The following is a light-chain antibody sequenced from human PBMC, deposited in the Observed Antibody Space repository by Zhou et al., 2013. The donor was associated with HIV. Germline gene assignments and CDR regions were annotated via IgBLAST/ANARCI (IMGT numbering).Light chain of an antibody. CDR3: HQYYTLPLT. V-gene: IGKV1-5*03. CDR2: KAS. Sequence: DIQMTQSPSSLSASVGDRVTITCRASQSVSMWLAWYQQKPGLAPKLLIYKASTLQIGVPSRFSGSGSGTNFTFFISCLQSEDFAIYFCHQYYTLPLTFGGGTMV. J-gene: IGKJ4*01. CDR1: QSVSMW.